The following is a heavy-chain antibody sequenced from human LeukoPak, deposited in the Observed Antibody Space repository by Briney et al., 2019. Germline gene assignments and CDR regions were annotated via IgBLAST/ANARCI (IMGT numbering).Heavy chain of an antibody. J-gene: IGHJ3*02. Sequence: GASVKVSCKASGYTFPSYGISWVRQAPGQGLEWMGWISAYNGNTNYAQKLQGRVTMTTDTSTSTAYMELRSLRSDDTAVYYCARDLLVGSGWAYDAFDIWGQGTMVTVSS. V-gene: IGHV1-18*04. CDR2: ISAYNGNT. D-gene: IGHD6-19*01. CDR3: ARDLLVGSGWAYDAFDI. CDR1: GYTFPSYG.